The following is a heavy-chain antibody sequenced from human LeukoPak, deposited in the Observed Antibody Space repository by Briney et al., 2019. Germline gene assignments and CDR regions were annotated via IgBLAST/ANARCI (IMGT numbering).Heavy chain of an antibody. V-gene: IGHV3-30-3*01. CDR1: GFTFSSYS. CDR2: ISYDGNSK. CDR3: ARLPGYCSSNSCYKMTIPFDY. J-gene: IGHJ4*02. D-gene: IGHD2-2*02. Sequence: PGRSLRLSCSASGFTFSSYSMHWVRQAPGKGLEWVAVISYDGNSKYDADSVKGRFTISRDNSKNTLYLQMNSLRAEDTAVYYCARLPGYCSSNSCYKMTIPFDYWGQGTLVTVSS.